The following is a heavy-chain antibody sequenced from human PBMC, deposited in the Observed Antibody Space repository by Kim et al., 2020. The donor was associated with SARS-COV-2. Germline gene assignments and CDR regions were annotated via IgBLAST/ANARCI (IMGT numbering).Heavy chain of an antibody. D-gene: IGHD3-22*01. V-gene: IGHV5-51*01. Sequence: PSFPGQVTNSADKSINTAYLQWSSLRASDTAMYYCARRYYDSSGFEYFDYWGQGTLVTVSS. J-gene: IGHJ4*02. CDR3: ARRYYDSSGFEYFDY.